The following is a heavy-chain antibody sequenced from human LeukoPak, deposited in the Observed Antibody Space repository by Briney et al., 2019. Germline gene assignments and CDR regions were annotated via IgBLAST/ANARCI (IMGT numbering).Heavy chain of an antibody. CDR3: ARDDYGSGSFSPFLY. CDR2: ISAYNGNT. V-gene: IGHV1-18*01. CDR1: GYTFNFYG. Sequence: ASVKVSCKASGYTFNFYGISWVRQAPGQGLEWMGWISAYNGNTNYAQKVQGRVTMTTDTSTTTAYMELRSLRSDDTAVYLCARDDYGSGSFSPFLYWGQGTLVTVSS. J-gene: IGHJ1*01. D-gene: IGHD3-10*01.